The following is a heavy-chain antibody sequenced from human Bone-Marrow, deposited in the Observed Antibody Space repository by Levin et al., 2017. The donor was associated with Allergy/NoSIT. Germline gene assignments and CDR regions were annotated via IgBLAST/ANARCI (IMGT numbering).Heavy chain of an antibody. CDR3: ANLLGYCSGGSCYSGYFQH. CDR2: ISYDGSNK. J-gene: IGHJ1*01. Sequence: GESLKISCAASGFTFSSYGMHWVRQAPGKGLEWVAVISYDGSNKYYADSVKGRFTISRDNSKNTLYPQMNSLRAEDTAVYYCANLLGYCSGGSCYSGYFQHWGQGTLVTVSS. CDR1: GFTFSSYG. D-gene: IGHD2-15*01. V-gene: IGHV3-30*18.